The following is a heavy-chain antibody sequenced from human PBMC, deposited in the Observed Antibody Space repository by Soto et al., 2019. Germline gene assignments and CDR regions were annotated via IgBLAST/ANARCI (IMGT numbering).Heavy chain of an antibody. V-gene: IGHV1-46*01. CDR3: ARVVIINSSGRYYYYGMDV. Sequence: QVQLVQSGAEVKKPGASVKVSCKASGYTFTSYYMLWVRQAPGQGLEWMGIINPSGGSTSYAQKFQGRVTMTRDTSTSTVYMELSSLRSEDTAVYYCARVVIINSSGRYYYYGMDVWGQGTTVTVSS. CDR1: GYTFTSYY. CDR2: INPSGGST. J-gene: IGHJ6*02. D-gene: IGHD6-19*01.